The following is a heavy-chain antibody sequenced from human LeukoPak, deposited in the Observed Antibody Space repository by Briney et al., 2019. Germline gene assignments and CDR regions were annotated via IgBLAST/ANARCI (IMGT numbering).Heavy chain of an antibody. CDR3: VRDGILNWFDP. D-gene: IGHD1-26*01. Sequence: SETLSLTCTVSGCSMSSGDYYCSWIRQPPGKGLEWIGYIYYSGSTYYNPSLKSRVTISVDTSKSQFSLKLSSVTAADTAVYYCVRDGILNWFDPWGQGTLVTVSS. CDR2: IYYSGST. J-gene: IGHJ5*02. V-gene: IGHV4-30-4*01. CDR1: GCSMSSGDYY.